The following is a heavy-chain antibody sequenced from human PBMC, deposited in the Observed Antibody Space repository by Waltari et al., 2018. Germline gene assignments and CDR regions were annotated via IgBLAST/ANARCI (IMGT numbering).Heavy chain of an antibody. D-gene: IGHD2-2*02. CDR3: AGRGLPAAIRGDDAFDI. CDR1: GGSISSYY. Sequence: QVQLQESGPGLVKPSETLSLTCPVSGGSISSYYWSWIRQPAGKGLEWIGRIYTSGSTNYNPSLKSRVTMSVDTSKNQFSLKLSSVTAADTAVYYCAGRGLPAAIRGDDAFDIWGQGTMVTVSS. V-gene: IGHV4-4*07. CDR2: IYTSGST. J-gene: IGHJ3*02.